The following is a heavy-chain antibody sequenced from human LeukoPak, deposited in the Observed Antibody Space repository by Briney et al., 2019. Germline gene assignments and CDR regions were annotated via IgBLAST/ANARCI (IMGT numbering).Heavy chain of an antibody. Sequence: ASVKVSCKASGGTFSSYAISWVRQAPGQGLEWMGGIIPIFGTANYAQKFQGRVTITADESTSTAYMELSSLRSEDTAVYYCARTEISRGYFDYWGQGTLVTVSS. CDR3: ARTEISRGYFDY. CDR2: IIPIFGTA. CDR1: GGTFSSYA. D-gene: IGHD2/OR15-2a*01. V-gene: IGHV1-69*13. J-gene: IGHJ4*02.